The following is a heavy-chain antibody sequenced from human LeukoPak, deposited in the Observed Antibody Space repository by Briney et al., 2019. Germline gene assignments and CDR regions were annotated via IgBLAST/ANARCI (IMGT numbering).Heavy chain of an antibody. J-gene: IGHJ5*02. V-gene: IGHV4-4*07. CDR2: IYTSGST. D-gene: IGHD3-3*01. Sequence: PSETLSRTCTVSGGSICSFYWSWMPQPAGQGLVGSGGIYTSGSTNYHPSLKSRVTMSVDTSKNQFSQTPSSVTAADTTVYSCARGPPYYDFWSGNNWFDPWGQGTLVTVSS. CDR3: ARGPPYYDFWSGNNWFDP. CDR1: GGSICSFY.